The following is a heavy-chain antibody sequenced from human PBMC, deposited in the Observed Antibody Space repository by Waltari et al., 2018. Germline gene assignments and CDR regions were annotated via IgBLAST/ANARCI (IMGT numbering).Heavy chain of an antibody. J-gene: IGHJ6*02. Sequence: QVQLQESGPGLVKPSETLSLTCTVSGGSISSYYWSWIRQPPGKGLEWIGYIYYSGSTNYNPSLKSRVTISVDTSKNQFSLKLSSVTAADTAVYYCARVPIVYSSSWYLYYGMDVWGQGTTVTVSS. CDR1: GGSISSYY. CDR2: IYYSGST. V-gene: IGHV4-59*01. D-gene: IGHD6-13*01. CDR3: ARVPIVYSSSWYLYYGMDV.